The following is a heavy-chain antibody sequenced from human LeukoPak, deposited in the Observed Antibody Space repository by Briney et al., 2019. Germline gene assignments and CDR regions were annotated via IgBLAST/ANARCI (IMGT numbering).Heavy chain of an antibody. Sequence: GGSLRLSCAASGLTFDDYGMNWVRQAPGKGLEWVSGINWNGGSIDYAASVKGRFTISRDNAKNSLYLQMNSLRAEDTALYFCARSDFGDFTPSVWGQGTLVSVSS. CDR3: ARSDFGDFTPSV. V-gene: IGHV3-20*04. J-gene: IGHJ4*02. D-gene: IGHD4-17*01. CDR1: GLTFDDYG. CDR2: INWNGGSI.